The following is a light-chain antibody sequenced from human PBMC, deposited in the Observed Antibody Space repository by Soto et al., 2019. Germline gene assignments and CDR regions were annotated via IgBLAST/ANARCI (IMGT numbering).Light chain of an antibody. CDR3: QQYGSSPYT. V-gene: IGKV3-20*01. Sequence: DIVLTQSPGTLSLSPGERATLSCRASQSVSSSYLAWYQQKPGQAPRLLIYGTSSRATGIPDRFSGSGSGTDFTLTISRLEPEDFAVYYWQQYGSSPYTFGQGNKLEIK. J-gene: IGKJ2*01. CDR1: QSVSSSY. CDR2: GTS.